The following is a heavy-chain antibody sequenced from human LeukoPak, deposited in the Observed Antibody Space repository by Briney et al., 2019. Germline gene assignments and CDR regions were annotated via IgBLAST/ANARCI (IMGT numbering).Heavy chain of an antibody. J-gene: IGHJ4*02. Sequence: SETLSLTCTVSGGSISSYYWSWIRQPPGKGPEWIGYIYYSGSTNYNPSLKSRVTISVDTSKNQFSLKLSSVTAADTAVYYCASGGGKSIAAAGTSYNYFDYWGQGTLVTVSS. V-gene: IGHV4-59*01. CDR3: ASGGGKSIAAAGTSYNYFDY. D-gene: IGHD6-13*01. CDR1: GGSISSYY. CDR2: IYYSGST.